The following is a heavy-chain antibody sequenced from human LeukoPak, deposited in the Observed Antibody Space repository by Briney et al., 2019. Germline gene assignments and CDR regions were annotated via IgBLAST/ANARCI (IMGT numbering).Heavy chain of an antibody. Sequence: GGSLRLSCAVSGSTFSDYSMNWVRQPPGKGLEWISYISTGGQTIYYADSVEGRFTISRDNAKKSLYLQMNSLRAEDTAVYYCARGPPLFDPWGQGTLVTVSS. V-gene: IGHV3-48*01. CDR3: ARGPPLFDP. J-gene: IGHJ5*02. CDR1: GSTFSDYS. CDR2: ISTGGQTI.